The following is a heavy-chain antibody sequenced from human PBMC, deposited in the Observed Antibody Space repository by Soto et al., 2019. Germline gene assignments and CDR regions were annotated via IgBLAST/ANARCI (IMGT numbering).Heavy chain of an antibody. CDR3: ARAREPTFYVFDY. CDR2: IYYSGST. CDR1: GGSISSGDYY. J-gene: IGHJ4*02. D-gene: IGHD1-1*01. Sequence: QVQLQESGPGLVKPSQTLSLTCTVSGGSISSGDYYWSWIRQPPGKGLEWIGYIYYSGSTYYNPSLKIRVTISVDTSKNQFSLKLSSVTAADTAVYYCARAREPTFYVFDYWGQGTLVTVSS. V-gene: IGHV4-30-4*01.